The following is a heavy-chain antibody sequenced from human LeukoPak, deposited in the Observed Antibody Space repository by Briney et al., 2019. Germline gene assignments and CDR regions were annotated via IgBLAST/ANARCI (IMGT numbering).Heavy chain of an antibody. CDR1: GFTFDDYG. V-gene: IGHV3-20*04. J-gene: IGHJ3*01. D-gene: IGHD3-10*01. CDR3: ARASWSYGTGTYSLPLWDV. CDR2: INWNGGST. Sequence: GGSLRLSCAASGFTFDDYGMSWVRQAPGKGLEWVSGINWNGGSTSYADSVKGRFTISRDNAKNCLYLQMNSLRAEDTAVYYCARASWSYGTGTYSLPLWDVWGQGTTVTVSS.